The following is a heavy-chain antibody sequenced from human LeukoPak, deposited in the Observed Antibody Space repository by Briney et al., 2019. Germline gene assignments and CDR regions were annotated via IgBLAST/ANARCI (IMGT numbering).Heavy chain of an antibody. J-gene: IGHJ3*02. Sequence: KPSETLSLTCTVSGGSISSDYWSWIRQPPGKGLEWIGYIYYSGSTNYNPSLKSRATISVDTSKNQFSLKLSSVTAADTAVYYRARDGTYYYDSSGYSDAFDIWGQGTMVTVSS. D-gene: IGHD3-22*01. CDR1: GGSISSDY. V-gene: IGHV4-59*12. CDR2: IYYSGST. CDR3: ARDGTYYYDSSGYSDAFDI.